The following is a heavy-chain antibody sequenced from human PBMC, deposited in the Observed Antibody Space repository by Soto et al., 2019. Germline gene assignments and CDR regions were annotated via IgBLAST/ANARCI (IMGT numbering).Heavy chain of an antibody. CDR3: TKFMGSYTNWPAHS. D-gene: IGHD1-1*01. CDR2: ISASGGSI. J-gene: IGHJ4*02. V-gene: IGHV3-23*01. Sequence: GGTLRLACAASRFTLGRYAMSWVRLAPGNGLEVASPISASGGSIFYADSVKGRFTISRDNSKNTLYLQMNSLRAEDTALYYCTKFMGSYTNWPAHSSGQGTLVTVCS. CDR1: RFTLGRYA.